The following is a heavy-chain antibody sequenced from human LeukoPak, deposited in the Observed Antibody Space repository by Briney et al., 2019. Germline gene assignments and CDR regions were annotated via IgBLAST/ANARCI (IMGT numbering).Heavy chain of an antibody. D-gene: IGHD2-2*01. V-gene: IGHV1-18*01. Sequence: ASVKVSCKASGYTFTSYGISWVRQAPGQGLEWMGWISAYNGNTNYAQKLQGRVTMTTDTSTSTAYMELRSLRSDDTAVHYCAHNFYCSSTSCYLDAFDIWGQGTMVTVSS. CDR2: ISAYNGNT. J-gene: IGHJ3*02. CDR3: AHNFYCSSTSCYLDAFDI. CDR1: GYTFTSYG.